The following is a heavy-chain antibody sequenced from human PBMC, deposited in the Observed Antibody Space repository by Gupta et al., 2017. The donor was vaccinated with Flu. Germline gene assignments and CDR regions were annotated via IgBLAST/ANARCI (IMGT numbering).Heavy chain of an antibody. J-gene: IGHJ6*02. CDR1: GGSISIGGYY. CDR2: IYYSGST. CDR3: ASTTRGLHYYYGMDV. Sequence: QVQLQESGPGLVKPSQTLSLTCTVSGGSISIGGYYWSWIRQHPGKGLEWIGYIYYSGSTYYNPSLKSRVTISVDTSKNQFSLKLSSVTAADTAVYYCASTTRGLHYYYGMDVWGQGTTVTVSS. D-gene: IGHD3-10*01. V-gene: IGHV4-31*03.